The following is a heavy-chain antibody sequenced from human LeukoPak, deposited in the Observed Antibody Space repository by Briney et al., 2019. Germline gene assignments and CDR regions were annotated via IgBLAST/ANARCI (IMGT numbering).Heavy chain of an antibody. CDR2: IYYSGST. CDR1: GGSISSYY. D-gene: IGHD3-10*01. V-gene: IGHV4-59*01. CDR3: ARVASDRSNYYGSGSYSGWFDP. Sequence: PSETLSLTCTVSGGSISSYYWSWIRQPPGKGLEWIGYIYYSGSTNYNPSLKSRVTISVDTSKNQFSLKLSSVTAADTAVYYCARVASDRSNYYGSGSYSGWFDPWGQGTLVTVSS. J-gene: IGHJ5*02.